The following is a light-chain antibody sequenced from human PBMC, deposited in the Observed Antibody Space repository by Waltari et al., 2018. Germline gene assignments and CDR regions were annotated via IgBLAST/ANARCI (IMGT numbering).Light chain of an antibody. CDR3: QQLNSVFT. J-gene: IGKJ3*01. Sequence: DIQLTQYPSFLSASVGDRVTITCRASQGISSYLAWYQQKPGKAPKLLIYAASTLQSGVPSRFSGSGSGTEFTLTISSLQPEDFATYYCQQLNSVFTFGPGTKVDIK. CDR2: AAS. CDR1: QGISSY. V-gene: IGKV1-9*01.